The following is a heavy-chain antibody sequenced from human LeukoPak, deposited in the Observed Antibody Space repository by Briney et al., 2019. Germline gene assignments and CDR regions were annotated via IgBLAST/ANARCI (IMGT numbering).Heavy chain of an antibody. Sequence: SETLSLTCAVYGGSFSGYYWSWIRQPPRKGLDWIGEINHSGSTNYNQSLKRRVTISVDTSMNQFSLKLSSLTAAATAVYYCARHTDIAPLSSLKYWGQGTLVTVSS. V-gene: IGHV4-34*01. J-gene: IGHJ4*02. CDR1: GGSFSGYY. CDR3: ARHTDIAPLSSLKY. CDR2: INHSGST. D-gene: IGHD6-13*01.